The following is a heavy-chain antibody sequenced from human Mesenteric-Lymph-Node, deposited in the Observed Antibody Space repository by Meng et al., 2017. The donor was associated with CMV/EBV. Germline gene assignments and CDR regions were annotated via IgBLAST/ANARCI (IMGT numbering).Heavy chain of an antibody. CDR2: IYPGDSDT. CDR3: ARCGYDSSYYFDY. Sequence: KGSGCSFTSYWIGWVRQMPGKGMEWMGIIYPGDSDTRYSTSFQGQVTISADKSISTAYLQWSSLKASDTAMYYCARCGYDSSYYFDYWGQGTLVTVSS. J-gene: IGHJ4*02. CDR1: GCSFTSYW. V-gene: IGHV5-51*01. D-gene: IGHD5-12*01.